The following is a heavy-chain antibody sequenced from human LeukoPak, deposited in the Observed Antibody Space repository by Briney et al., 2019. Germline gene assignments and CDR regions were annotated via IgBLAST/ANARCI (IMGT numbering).Heavy chain of an antibody. J-gene: IGHJ4*02. CDR1: GYTFACYY. D-gene: IGHD3-10*01. V-gene: IGHV1-2*02. Sequence: ASVKVSCKASGYTFACYYMHWVRQAPGQGLEGMGWINPNSGGTNYAQKFQGRVTMTRDTSISTAYMELSRLRSDDTAVYYCARDRRYYGSGSYAYWGQGTLVTVSS. CDR2: INPNSGGT. CDR3: ARDRRYYGSGSYAY.